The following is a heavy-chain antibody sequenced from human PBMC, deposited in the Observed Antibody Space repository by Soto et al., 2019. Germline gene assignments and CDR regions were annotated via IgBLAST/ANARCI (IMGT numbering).Heavy chain of an antibody. J-gene: IGHJ2*01. V-gene: IGHV3-48*01. D-gene: IGHD3-3*01. Sequence: PGGSLRLSCAASGFSFSNYAMDWVRQAPGKGLEWVSYISGSSSNIRYADSVKGRFTISRDNAKSSVYLQMNSLRADDTAVYYSARDNWSGRDWARYLDLWCRGILVNVS. CDR2: ISGSSSNI. CDR3: ARDNWSGRDWARYLDL. CDR1: GFSFSNYA.